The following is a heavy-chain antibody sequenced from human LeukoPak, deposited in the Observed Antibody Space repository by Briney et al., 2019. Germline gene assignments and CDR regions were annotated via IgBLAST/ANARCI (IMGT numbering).Heavy chain of an antibody. CDR2: ISASGGST. Sequence: GGSLRLSCAASGFTFSSSAMSWVRQVPGKGLEWVSGISASGGSTSYADSVRGRFTISRDNSKNTLYLQMNSLRGEDTAVYYCARDAMTAGYFDYWGQGTLVTVSS. D-gene: IGHD2-2*01. CDR1: GFTFSSSA. J-gene: IGHJ4*02. CDR3: ARDAMTAGYFDY. V-gene: IGHV3-23*01.